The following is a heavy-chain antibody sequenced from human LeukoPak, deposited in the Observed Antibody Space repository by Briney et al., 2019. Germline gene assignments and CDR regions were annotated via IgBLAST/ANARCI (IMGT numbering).Heavy chain of an antibody. D-gene: IGHD3-22*01. J-gene: IGHJ6*02. Sequence: GGSLRLSCAASGFTFSSYAMHWVRQAPGKGLEWVAVISYDGSNKYYADSVKGRFTISRDNSKNTLYLQMNSLRAEDTAVYYCAREWSPYYYDSSGYYDLSHYYYGMDVWGQGTTVTVSS. V-gene: IGHV3-30-3*01. CDR2: ISYDGSNK. CDR1: GFTFSSYA. CDR3: AREWSPYYYDSSGYYDLSHYYYGMDV.